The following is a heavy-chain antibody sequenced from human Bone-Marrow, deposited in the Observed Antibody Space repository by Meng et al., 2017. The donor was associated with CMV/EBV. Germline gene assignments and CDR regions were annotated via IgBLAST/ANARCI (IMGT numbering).Heavy chain of an antibody. CDR1: GFTFDDYA. CDR3: AKGTGFLRPGEYYFDY. Sequence: GESLKISCAASGFTFDDYAMHWVRQAPGKGLEWVSLISWDGGSTYYADSVKGRFTISRDNSKNSLYLQMNSLRAEDTALYYCAKGTGFLRPGEYYFDYWGQGTLVTVPS. J-gene: IGHJ4*02. D-gene: IGHD3-10*01. V-gene: IGHV3-43D*03. CDR2: ISWDGGST.